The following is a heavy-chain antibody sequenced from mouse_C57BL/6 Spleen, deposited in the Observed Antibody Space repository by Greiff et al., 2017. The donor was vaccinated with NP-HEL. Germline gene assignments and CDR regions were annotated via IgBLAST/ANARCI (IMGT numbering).Heavy chain of an antibody. D-gene: IGHD2-3*01. Sequence: EVMLVESGGGLVKPGGSLKLSCAASGFTFSDYGMHWVRQAPEKGLEWVAYISSGSSTIYYADTVKGRFTISRDNAKNTLFLQMTSLRSEDTAMYYCAKSLYDGYPTYYAMDYWGQGTSVTVSS. CDR2: ISSGSSTI. J-gene: IGHJ4*01. CDR1: GFTFSDYG. V-gene: IGHV5-17*01. CDR3: AKSLYDGYPTYYAMDY.